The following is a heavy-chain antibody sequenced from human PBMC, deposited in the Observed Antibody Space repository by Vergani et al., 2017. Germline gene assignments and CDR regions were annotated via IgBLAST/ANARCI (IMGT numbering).Heavy chain of an antibody. J-gene: IGHJ5*02. D-gene: IGHD6-13*01. CDR1: GGSISSYY. Sequence: QVQLQESGPGLVKPSETLSLTCTVSGGSISSYYWSWIRQPPGKGLEWIGYIYYSGGTNYNPSLKSRVTISVDTSMNRFSLKLSAVTSADTAVYYCARLSIAAAADESCFDPWGQGTLVTVSS. CDR2: IYYSGGT. CDR3: ARLSIAAAADESCFDP. V-gene: IGHV4-59*01.